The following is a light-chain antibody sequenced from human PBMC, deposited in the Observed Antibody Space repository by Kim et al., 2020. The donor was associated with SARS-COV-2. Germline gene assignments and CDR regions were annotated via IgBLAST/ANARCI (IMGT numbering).Light chain of an antibody. Sequence: GSVGDRVTITCRASQYIGKYLTRYQHKPGTAPTLLIYVASSLQSGVTPKFSGSGSGTDFTLSISSLQPVDSATYYCQQRYNTPYSFGQGTKLEI. J-gene: IGKJ2*03. CDR1: QYIGKY. V-gene: IGKV1-39*01. CDR2: VAS. CDR3: QQRYNTPYS.